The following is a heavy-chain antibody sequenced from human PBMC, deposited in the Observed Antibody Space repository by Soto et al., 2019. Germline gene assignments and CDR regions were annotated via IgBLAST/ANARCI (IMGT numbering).Heavy chain of an antibody. CDR1: GGSISSSNW. J-gene: IGHJ6*02. V-gene: IGHV4-4*02. CDR2: IYHSGST. CDR3: ARRLLWFGELLHTWYYYGMDV. D-gene: IGHD3-10*01. Sequence: SETLSLTCAVSGGSISSSNWWSWGRQPPGKGLEWIGEIYHSGSTNYNPSLKSRVTISVDKSKNQFSLKRSSVTAADTAVYYCARRLLWFGELLHTWYYYGMDVWGQGATVTVSS.